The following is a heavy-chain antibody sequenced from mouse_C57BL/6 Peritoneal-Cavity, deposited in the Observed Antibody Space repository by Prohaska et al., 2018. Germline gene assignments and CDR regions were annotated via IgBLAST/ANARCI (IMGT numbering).Heavy chain of an antibody. CDR1: GYAFSSYW. CDR3: ARRGEGYFDY. CDR2: IYPGDGDT. V-gene: IGHV1-80*01. J-gene: IGHJ2*01. Sequence: ASVKISCKASGYAFSSYWMNWVKQRPGKGLEWIGQIYPGDGDTNYNGKFKGKATLTADKSSSTAYMQVSSLTSEDSAVYFCARRGEGYFDYWGQGTTLTVSS.